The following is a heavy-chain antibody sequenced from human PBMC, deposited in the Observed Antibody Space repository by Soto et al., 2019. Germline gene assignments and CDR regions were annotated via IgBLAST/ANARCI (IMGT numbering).Heavy chain of an antibody. V-gene: IGHV3-13*01. CDR1: GFTFSSYD. Sequence: GGSLRLSCAASGFTFSSYDMHWVRQATGKGLEWVSAIGTAGDTYYPGSVKGRFTISRENAKNSLYLQMNSLRAGDTAVYYCARSRGGSCSESLGWLCLDYYMDVWGKGTTVTVSS. CDR2: IGTAGDT. D-gene: IGHD2-15*01. J-gene: IGHJ6*03. CDR3: ARSRGGSCSESLGWLCLDYYMDV.